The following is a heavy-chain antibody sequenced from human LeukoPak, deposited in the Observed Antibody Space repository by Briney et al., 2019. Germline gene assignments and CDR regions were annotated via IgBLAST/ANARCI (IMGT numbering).Heavy chain of an antibody. J-gene: IGHJ5*02. D-gene: IGHD2-2*01. CDR2: ISAYNGNT. CDR1: GYTFTSYG. CDR3: ARENYCSSTSCLGGNWFDP. V-gene: IGHV1-18*01. Sequence: ASVKDSCKASGYTFTSYGISWVRQAPGQGLEWMGWISAYNGNTNYAQKLQGRVTMTTDTSTSTAYMELRSLRSDDTAVYYCARENYCSSTSCLGGNWFDPWGQGTLVTVSS.